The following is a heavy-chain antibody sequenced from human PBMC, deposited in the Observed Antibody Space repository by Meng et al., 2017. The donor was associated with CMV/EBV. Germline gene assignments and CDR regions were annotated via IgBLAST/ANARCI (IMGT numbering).Heavy chain of an antibody. CDR3: AKSIVVVPAARVAAAGPLGY. Sequence: GESLKISCAASGFTFDDYGMSWVRQAPGKGLEWVSAISGSGGSTYYADSVKGRFTISRDNSKNTLYLQMNSLRAEDTAVYYCAKSIVVVPAARVAAAGPLGYWGQGTLVTVSS. CDR2: ISGSGGST. J-gene: IGHJ4*02. V-gene: IGHV3-23*01. CDR1: GFTFDDYG. D-gene: IGHD2-2*01.